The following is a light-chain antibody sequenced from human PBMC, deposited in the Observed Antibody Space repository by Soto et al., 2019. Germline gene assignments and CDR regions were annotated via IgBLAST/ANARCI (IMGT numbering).Light chain of an antibody. Sequence: DVVMTQSPLSLPVTLGQPASISCRSNQSLVHSDGIAYFSWFQQRSGPSPRRLIYKFSNRDSGVPARFSGSGPGNDFAPNISRVDAEDVWVYYSKQETHRPNTFGQGTRLEIK. J-gene: IGKJ5*01. CDR1: QSLVHSDGIAY. CDR3: KQETHRPNT. CDR2: KFS. V-gene: IGKV2-30*02.